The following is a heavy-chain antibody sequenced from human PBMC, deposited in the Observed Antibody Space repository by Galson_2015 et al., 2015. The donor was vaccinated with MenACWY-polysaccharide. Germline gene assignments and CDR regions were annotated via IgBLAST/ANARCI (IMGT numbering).Heavy chain of an antibody. Sequence: SVQVACKASGYRVGSYDINWGRQASGQGLEWMGWMNPNSGNTGYAQRFQGRVAMTRDTATSTAYMELRMLRYDDTAVYYCTRIIARKHTFVDSWGQGTLVSVS. CDR2: MNPNSGNT. D-gene: IGHD2-21*01. J-gene: IGHJ4*02. CDR3: TRIIARKHTFVDS. V-gene: IGHV1-8*01. CDR1: GYRVGSYD.